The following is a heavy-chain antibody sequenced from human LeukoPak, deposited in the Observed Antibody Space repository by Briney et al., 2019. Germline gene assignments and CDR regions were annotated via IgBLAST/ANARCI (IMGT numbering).Heavy chain of an antibody. CDR3: ARRGANYGDSGWFDP. J-gene: IGHJ5*02. CDR1: GGSFSGYY. CDR2: INHSGST. D-gene: IGHD4-17*01. Sequence: SETLSLTCAVYGGSFSGYYWSWIRQPPAKGLEWIGEINHSGSTNYNPSLKSRVTISVDTSKNQFSLKLSSVTAADTAVYYCARRGANYGDSGWFDPWGQGTLVTVSS. V-gene: IGHV4-34*01.